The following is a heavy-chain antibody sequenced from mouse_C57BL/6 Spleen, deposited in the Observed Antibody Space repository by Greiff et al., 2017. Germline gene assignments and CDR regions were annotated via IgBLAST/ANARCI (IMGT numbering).Heavy chain of an antibody. CDR2: IDPSDSYT. J-gene: IGHJ4*01. CDR3: AKATDAMDD. CDR1: GYTFTSYW. Sequence: QVQLQQPGAELVKPGASVKLSCKASGYTFTSYWMQWVKQRPGQGLEWIGEIDPSDSYTNYNQKFKGKATLTVDTSSSTAYMQLSSLTSEDSAVYYCAKATDAMDDWGQGTSVTVSS. V-gene: IGHV1-50*01. D-gene: IGHD1-1*01.